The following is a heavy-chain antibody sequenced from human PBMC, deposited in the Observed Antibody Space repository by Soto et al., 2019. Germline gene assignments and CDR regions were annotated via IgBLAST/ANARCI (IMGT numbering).Heavy chain of an antibody. CDR3: ARVRTDIVVVVASPYYYNGMDV. V-gene: IGHV4-4*07. CDR1: GGSISSYY. D-gene: IGHD2-15*01. CDR2: IYTSGST. Sequence: PSETLSLTCTVSGGSISSYYWSWIRQPAGKGLEWIGRIYTSGSTNYNPSLKSRVTMSVDTSKNQFSLKLSSVTAADTAVYYCARVRTDIVVVVASPYYYNGMDVWGQGTTVTVSS. J-gene: IGHJ6*02.